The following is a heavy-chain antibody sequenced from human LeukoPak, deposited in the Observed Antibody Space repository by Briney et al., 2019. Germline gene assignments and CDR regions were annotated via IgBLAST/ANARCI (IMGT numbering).Heavy chain of an antibody. V-gene: IGHV4-31*03. CDR2: IYYSGST. Sequence: SETLSLTCTASGGSISGGGYYWSWIRQHPGKGLEWIGYIYYSGSTYYNPSLKSRVTISVDTSKNQFSLKLSSVTAADTAVYYCARDSMATIDYWGQGTLVTVSS. J-gene: IGHJ4*02. CDR3: ARDSMATIDY. CDR1: GGSISGGGYY. D-gene: IGHD5-24*01.